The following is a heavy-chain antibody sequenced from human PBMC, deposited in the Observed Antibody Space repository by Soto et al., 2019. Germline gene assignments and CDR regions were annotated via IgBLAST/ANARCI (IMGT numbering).Heavy chain of an antibody. Sequence: EVQLVESGGGLVQPGGSLRLSCAVSGFTFGSYWMNWVRLIPGKGLEWVAYIKPDGSATYYVDSVKGRFTISRDNAKNSLDLQMNSLGVEDTSVYYCSRAGYCGSVCYYYFDYWGQGTLVTVSS. J-gene: IGHJ4*02. CDR3: SRAGYCGSVCYYYFDY. CDR1: GFTFGSYW. V-gene: IGHV3-7*01. CDR2: IKPDGSAT. D-gene: IGHD2-21*02.